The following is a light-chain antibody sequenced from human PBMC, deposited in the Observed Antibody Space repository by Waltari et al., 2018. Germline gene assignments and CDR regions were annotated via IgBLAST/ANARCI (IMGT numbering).Light chain of an antibody. CDR3: QSYDSSLSGSGV. Sequence: QSVLTQPPSVSVAPGQPLTISCPGSSSNNGAHYDVHWYHPLPATAPKLPIYGTTNRPSGVPDRFSGSKSGTSASLAITGLQAEDEGDYYCQSYDSSLSGSGVFGTGTSVTVL. V-gene: IGLV1-40*01. CDR2: GTT. CDR1: SSNNGAHYD. J-gene: IGLJ1*01.